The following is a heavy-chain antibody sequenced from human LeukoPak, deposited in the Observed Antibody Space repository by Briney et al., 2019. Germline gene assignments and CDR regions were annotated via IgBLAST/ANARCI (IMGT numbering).Heavy chain of an antibody. V-gene: IGHV3-30*02. CDR1: GFTFSSYG. J-gene: IGHJ2*01. CDR2: IRYDGSNK. D-gene: IGHD3-16*02. Sequence: HPGGSLRLSCAASGFTFSSYGMHWVRQAPGKGLEWVAFIRYDGSNKYYADSLKGRFTISRNNSEKTVFLQMNSLRPEDTAVYYCARDAAMTYRGYFDIWGRGTLVTVSS. CDR3: ARDAAMTYRGYFDI.